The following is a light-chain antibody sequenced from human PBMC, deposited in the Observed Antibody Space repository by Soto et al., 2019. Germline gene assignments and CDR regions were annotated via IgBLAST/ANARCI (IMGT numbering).Light chain of an antibody. J-gene: IGKJ1*01. V-gene: IGKV3-15*01. CDR2: GAS. CDR1: QSVDNY. Sequence: EIVLTQSPATLSLSPGERATLSCRSSQSVDNYLDWYQQKPGQAPRLLIYGASTRATGTPARFSGSGSGTEFTLTISGLQPDDFATYHCQQYSSYSPWTFGQGTKVDIK. CDR3: QQYSSYSPWT.